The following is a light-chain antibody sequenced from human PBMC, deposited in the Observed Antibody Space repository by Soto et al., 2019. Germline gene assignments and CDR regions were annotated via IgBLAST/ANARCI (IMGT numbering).Light chain of an antibody. CDR3: QQYNNWPPIT. CDR2: DAS. Sequence: EIVITQSPATLSVSPGERVSLSCRASQNIHDKLAWYQQKPGQTPRLLIYDASTRATGISGSFSGSGSGTEFTLTISSLQSEDFAVYYCQQYNNWPPITFGQGTRLEIK. V-gene: IGKV3-15*01. CDR1: QNIHDK. J-gene: IGKJ5*01.